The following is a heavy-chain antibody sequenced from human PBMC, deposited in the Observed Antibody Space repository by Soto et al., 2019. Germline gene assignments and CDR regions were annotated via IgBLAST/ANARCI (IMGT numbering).Heavy chain of an antibody. D-gene: IGHD6-6*01. V-gene: IGHV1-69*06. CDR1: GETFRRDV. J-gene: IGHJ1*01. CDR3: ARGVSMAGRPGFCHH. Sequence: QVQLVQSGAEVKKSGSSVKVSCKAPGETFRRDVISWVRQAPGQGLEWLGGITPMSGTTDYAQKFQGRVTISADTSTGTAYFEWSSLTFDDTGVYYCARGVSMAGRPGFCHHWGQGSLVTFSS. CDR2: ITPMSGTT.